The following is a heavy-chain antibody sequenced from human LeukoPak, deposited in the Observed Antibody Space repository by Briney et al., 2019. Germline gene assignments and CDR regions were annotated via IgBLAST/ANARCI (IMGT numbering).Heavy chain of an antibody. Sequence: GESLKISCKGSGYSFTSYWIGWVRQMPGKGLEWMGIVYPADSDTRYSPSFEGQVTIAADKSISTAYLQWSSLKASDTAMYYCARFNYGSAYAAGSAFDIWGQGTVVTVSS. V-gene: IGHV5-51*01. CDR1: GYSFTSYW. D-gene: IGHD5-12*01. CDR2: VYPADSDT. CDR3: ARFNYGSAYAAGSAFDI. J-gene: IGHJ3*02.